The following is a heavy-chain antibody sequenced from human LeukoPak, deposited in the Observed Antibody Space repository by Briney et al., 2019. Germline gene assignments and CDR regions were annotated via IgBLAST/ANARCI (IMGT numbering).Heavy chain of an antibody. CDR2: ISSSGSTI. V-gene: IGHV3-11*01. CDR3: ARAKYKGYDWGYFDY. D-gene: IGHD5-12*01. Sequence: GGSLRLSCAASGFTFSDYYMSWIRQAPGKGLEWVSYISSSGSTIYYADSVKGQFTISRDNAKNSLYLQMNSLRAEDTAVYYCARAKYKGYDWGYFDYWGQGTLVTVSS. J-gene: IGHJ4*02. CDR1: GFTFSDYY.